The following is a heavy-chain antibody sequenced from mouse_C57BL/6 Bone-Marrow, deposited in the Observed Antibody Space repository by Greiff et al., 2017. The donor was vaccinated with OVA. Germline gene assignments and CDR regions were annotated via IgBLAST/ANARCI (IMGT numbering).Heavy chain of an antibody. J-gene: IGHJ1*03. CDR2: IDPSDSYT. V-gene: IGHV1-69*01. CDR3: ARSPRYFDV. CDR1: GYTFTSYW. Sequence: QVQLQQPGAELVMPGASVKLSCKASGYTFTSYWMHWVKQRPGQGLEWIGEIDPSDSYTNYNQKFKGKSTLTVDKSSSTAYMQLSSLTSEDSAVYDCARSPRYFDVWGTGTTVTVSS.